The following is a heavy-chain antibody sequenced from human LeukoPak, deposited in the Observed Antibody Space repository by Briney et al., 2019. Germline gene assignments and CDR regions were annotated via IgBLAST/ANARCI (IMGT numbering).Heavy chain of an antibody. CDR1: GLTFSSHW. D-gene: IGHD3-22*01. CDR2: VKPDGSEK. CDR3: ARDRGYYVFDY. Sequence: GGSLRLSCAASGLTFSSHWMTWVRQAPGKGLEWVAHVKPDGSEKSYVDSVKGRFTISRDNAQNSLYLQMNSLRAEDTAVYYCARDRGYYVFDYWGQGTLVTVSS. J-gene: IGHJ4*02. V-gene: IGHV3-7*01.